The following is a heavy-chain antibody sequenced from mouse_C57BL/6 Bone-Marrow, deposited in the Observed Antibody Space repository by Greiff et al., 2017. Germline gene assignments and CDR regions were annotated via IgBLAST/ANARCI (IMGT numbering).Heavy chain of an antibody. CDR2: INPSTGGT. V-gene: IGHV1-42*01. J-gene: IGHJ4*01. D-gene: IGHD1-2*01. CDR3: ASDYGEAMDY. Sequence: EVKLLESGPELVKPGASVKISCKASGYSFTGYYMNWVKQSPEKSLEWIGEINPSTGGTTYNQTFKAKATLTVDKSSSTAYMQLKSLTSEDSAVYYCASDYGEAMDYWGQGTSVTVSS. CDR1: GYSFTGYY.